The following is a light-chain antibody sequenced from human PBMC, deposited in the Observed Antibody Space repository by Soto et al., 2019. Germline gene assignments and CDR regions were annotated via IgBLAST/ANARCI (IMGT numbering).Light chain of an antibody. CDR2: DAS. J-gene: IGKJ3*01. CDR1: QDVSDY. CDR3: QQFDNLPVT. V-gene: IGKV1-33*01. Sequence: DIQMTQTPSSLSASVGDRVTITCQASQDVSDYLNWYQQKPWKAPQLLIYDASHLQEGVPSRFSGSGSGTDFTFTISSLQPEDFATYYCQQFDNLPVTFGPGTKVDIK.